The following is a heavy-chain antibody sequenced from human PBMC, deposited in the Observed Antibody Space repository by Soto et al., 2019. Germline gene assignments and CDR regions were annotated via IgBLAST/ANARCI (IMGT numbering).Heavy chain of an antibody. CDR2: VYWDEDK. V-gene: IGHV2-5*02. CDR1: GFSLSTTGVT. Sequence: QITLKESGPTLVNPTQTLTLTCTFSGFSLSTTGVTVGWIRQPPGKALEWLALVYWDEDKRYSPSLKNRLTITKDTSKNQVVLTMTNMHPVDTATYYCARSPYGDYVNSFDMCGQGTVVTVSS. D-gene: IGHD4-17*01. J-gene: IGHJ3*02. CDR3: ARSPYGDYVNSFDM.